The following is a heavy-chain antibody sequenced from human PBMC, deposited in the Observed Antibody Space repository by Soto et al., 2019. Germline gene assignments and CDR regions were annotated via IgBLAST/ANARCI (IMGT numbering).Heavy chain of an antibody. CDR2: INDSGGNT. CDR1: GITFSSYA. Sequence: GGSLRLSCAASGITFSSYAMSWVRQAPGKGLEWVSGINDSGGNTYYADSVKGRFTISRDNAKHTLYLQMNSLRAEDTAIYYWAKDPRPWYDSGWQYFDYWCPGILVSVS. CDR3: AKDPRPWYDSGWQYFDY. D-gene: IGHD3-22*01. V-gene: IGHV3-23*01. J-gene: IGHJ4*02.